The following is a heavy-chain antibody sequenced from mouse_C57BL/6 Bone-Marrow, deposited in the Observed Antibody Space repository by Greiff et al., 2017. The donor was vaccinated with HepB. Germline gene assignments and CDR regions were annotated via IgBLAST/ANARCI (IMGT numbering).Heavy chain of an antibody. J-gene: IGHJ1*03. D-gene: IGHD4-1*01. CDR1: GYTFTSYW. CDR2: INPSSGYT. V-gene: IGHV1-7*01. CDR3: ARWESPYFDV. Sequence: QVQLQQSGAELAKPGASVKLSCKASGYTFTSYWMHWVKQRPGQGLEWIGYINPSSGYTKYNQKFKDKATLTAEKSSSTAYMQLSSLTYEDSAVYYCARWESPYFDVWGTGTTVTVSS.